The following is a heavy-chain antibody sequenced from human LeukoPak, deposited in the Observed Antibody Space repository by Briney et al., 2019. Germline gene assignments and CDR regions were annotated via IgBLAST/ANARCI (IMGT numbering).Heavy chain of an antibody. CDR1: GCSISSYY. Sequence: SETLSLTCIVSGCSISSYYWSWIRQPAGQGLEWIGHMDTSGHTNYNSSLMSRVTMSVDTSKNQFSLKLSSVTAADTAVYYCARGALRGVLDYWGQGTLVTVSS. D-gene: IGHD3-10*01. CDR2: MDTSGHT. J-gene: IGHJ4*02. CDR3: ARGALRGVLDY. V-gene: IGHV4-4*07.